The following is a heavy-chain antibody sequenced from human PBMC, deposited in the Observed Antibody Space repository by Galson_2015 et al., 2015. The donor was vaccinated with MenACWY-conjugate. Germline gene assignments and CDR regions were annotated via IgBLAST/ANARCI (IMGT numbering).Heavy chain of an antibody. V-gene: IGHV3-48*02. CDR3: AWGRNPTVKSMYLDY. Sequence: SLRLSCAASEITFRHCGMNWVRQAPGKGLEWVSYISPGSGIIYYADSAKGRFTISRDDARNSLFLQISSLRDEDTAVYYCAWGRNPTVKSMYLDYWGQ. J-gene: IGHJ4*02. CDR1: EITFRHCG. CDR2: ISPGSGII. D-gene: IGHD7-27*01.